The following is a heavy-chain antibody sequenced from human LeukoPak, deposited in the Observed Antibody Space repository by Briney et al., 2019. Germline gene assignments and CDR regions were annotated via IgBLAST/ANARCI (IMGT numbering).Heavy chain of an antibody. CDR2: ISYDGSNK. V-gene: IGHV3-30-3*01. CDR3: ARGIDYYDSRPLRY. J-gene: IGHJ4*02. D-gene: IGHD3-22*01. CDR1: GFTFSSYA. Sequence: PGGSLRLSCAASGFTFSSYAMHWVRQAPGKGLEWVAVISYDGSNKYYADSVKGRFTISRDNSKNTLYLQMNSLRAEDTAVYYCARGIDYYDSRPLRYWGQGTLVTVSS.